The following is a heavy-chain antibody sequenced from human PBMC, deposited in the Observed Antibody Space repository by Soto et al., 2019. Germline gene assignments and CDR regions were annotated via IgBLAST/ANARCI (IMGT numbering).Heavy chain of an antibody. J-gene: IGHJ4*02. Sequence: GGSLRLSCAASGFTFSSYWMSWVRQSPGKGLEWVANIKHDGNEKYYADSVKGRFTISRDNSKNTLYLQMNSLRAEDTAVYYCAKDFGTAGPDYWGQGTLVTVSS. V-gene: IGHV3-7*01. D-gene: IGHD6-13*01. CDR3: AKDFGTAGPDY. CDR1: GFTFSSYW. CDR2: IKHDGNEK.